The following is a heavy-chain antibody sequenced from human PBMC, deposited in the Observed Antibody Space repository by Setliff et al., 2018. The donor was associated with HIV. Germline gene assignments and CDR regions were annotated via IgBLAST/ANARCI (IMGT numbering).Heavy chain of an antibody. CDR2: MTSRHDGGTT. D-gene: IGHD4-17*01. CDR1: GFTFSSAW. Sequence: ASGFTFSSAWMTWVRQCPGKGLEWLGRMTSRHDGGTTDYAAPVKGRFTFSRDDSKGIAYLQMNSLRTEDTAVYYCARDPIDYGDSPFDYWGQGTLVTVSS. CDR3: ARDPIDYGDSPFDY. J-gene: IGHJ4*02. V-gene: IGHV3-15*01.